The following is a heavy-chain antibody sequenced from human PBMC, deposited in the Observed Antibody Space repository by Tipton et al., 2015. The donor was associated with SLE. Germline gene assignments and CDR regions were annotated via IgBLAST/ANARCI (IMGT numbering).Heavy chain of an antibody. J-gene: IGHJ4*02. V-gene: IGHV4-34*01. CDR2: IYHTGST. CDR1: GGSFNDYS. Sequence: TLSLTCAVYGGSFNDYSWNWVRQPPGKGLEWIGNIYHTGSTYYNPSLLSRVTISLDMSKNQFSLKLGSVTATDTAFYYCVRGAYSGGWFGDSWGQGTLITVSS. CDR3: VRGAYSGGWFGDS. D-gene: IGHD6-19*01.